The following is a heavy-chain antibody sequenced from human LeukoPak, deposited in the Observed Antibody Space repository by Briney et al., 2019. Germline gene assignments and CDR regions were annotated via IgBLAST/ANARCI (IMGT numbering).Heavy chain of an antibody. V-gene: IGHV2-70*11. Sequence: SGPTLVNPTQTLTLTCTFSGFSLSTSGMCVSWIRQPPGKALEWLARIDWDDDKYYSTSLKTRLTISKDTSKNQVVLTMTNMDPVDTATYYCARIGSKTGDLDYYMDVWGKGTTVTVSS. CDR1: GFSLSTSGMC. CDR2: IDWDDDK. J-gene: IGHJ6*03. D-gene: IGHD7-27*01. CDR3: ARIGSKTGDLDYYMDV.